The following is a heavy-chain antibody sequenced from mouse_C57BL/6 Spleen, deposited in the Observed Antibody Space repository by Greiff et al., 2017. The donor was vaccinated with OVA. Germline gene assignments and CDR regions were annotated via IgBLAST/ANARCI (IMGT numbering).Heavy chain of an antibody. Sequence: VQLQESGPELVKPGASVKISCKASGYAFSSSWMNWVKQRPGKGLEWIGRIYPGDGDTNYNGKFKGKATLTADKSSSTAYMQLSSLTSEDSAVYFCARVGDEGFDCWGQGTTLTVSS. CDR1: GYAFSSSW. V-gene: IGHV1-82*01. CDR2: IYPGDGDT. J-gene: IGHJ2*01. CDR3: ARVGDEGFDC. D-gene: IGHD3-3*01.